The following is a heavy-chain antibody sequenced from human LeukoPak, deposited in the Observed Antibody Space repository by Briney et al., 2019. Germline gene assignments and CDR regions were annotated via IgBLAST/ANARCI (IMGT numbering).Heavy chain of an antibody. D-gene: IGHD2-2*01. Sequence: GGTLRLSCAASGFTFSNYAMSWVRQAPGKGLEWVSAISGSGGSTYYADSMKGRFTISRDDSKNTLYLQMNSLRAEDTAVYYCAKEGEDIVVVPAAYFDYWGQGTLVTVSS. V-gene: IGHV3-23*01. CDR1: GFTFSNYA. CDR2: ISGSGGST. CDR3: AKEGEDIVVVPAAYFDY. J-gene: IGHJ4*02.